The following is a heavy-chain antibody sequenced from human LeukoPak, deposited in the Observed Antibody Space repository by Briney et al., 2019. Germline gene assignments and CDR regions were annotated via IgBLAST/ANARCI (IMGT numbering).Heavy chain of an antibody. D-gene: IGHD6-13*01. Sequence: AGGSLRLSCAASGFTFSNAWMSWVRQAPGKGLEWVGRIKSKTDGGTTDYAAPVKGRFTISRDDSKNTLYLQMNSLKTEDTAVYYCTTDTDSSSLGYYYYGMDVWGQGTTVTVSS. J-gene: IGHJ6*02. CDR2: IKSKTDGGTT. V-gene: IGHV3-15*01. CDR3: TTDTDSSSLGYYYYGMDV. CDR1: GFTFSNAW.